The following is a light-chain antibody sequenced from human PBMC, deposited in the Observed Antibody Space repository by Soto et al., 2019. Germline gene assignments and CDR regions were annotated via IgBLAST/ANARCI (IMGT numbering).Light chain of an antibody. J-gene: IGLJ2*01. CDR3: SSYINSITFVV. CDR2: EVS. CDR1: SSDVGANDY. V-gene: IGLV2-14*01. Sequence: QSALTQPASVSGSPGQPITISCTGTSSDVGANDYVSWYQHHPGKAPKLLIYEVSNRPSGVSSRFSGSKSGNTASLTISGLQAEDEADYYCSSYINSITFVVFGGGTKVTVL.